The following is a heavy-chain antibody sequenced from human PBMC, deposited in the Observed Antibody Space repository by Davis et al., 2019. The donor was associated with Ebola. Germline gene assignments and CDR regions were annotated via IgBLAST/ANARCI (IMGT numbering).Heavy chain of an antibody. Sequence: PSETLSLTCTVSGGSISSHYWSWIRQPPGKGLEWIGYIYYSGSTNYNPSLKSRVTISVDTSKNQFSLKLSSVTAADTAVYYCARGDYYYYYGMDVWGKGTTVIVSS. V-gene: IGHV4-59*11. CDR3: ARGDYYYYYGMDV. CDR1: GGSISSHY. CDR2: IYYSGST. J-gene: IGHJ6*04.